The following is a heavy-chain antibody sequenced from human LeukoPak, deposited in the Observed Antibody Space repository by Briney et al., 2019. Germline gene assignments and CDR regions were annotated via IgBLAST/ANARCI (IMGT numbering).Heavy chain of an antibody. D-gene: IGHD2-15*01. Sequence: GRSLRLSCAASGFRFSSYGMHWVRQAPGKGLEWVAVISYDGSNKYYADSVKGRFTISRDNSKNTLYLQMNSLRAEDAAVYYCASPPATNLDYWGQGTLVTVSS. CDR2: ISYDGSNK. CDR3: ASPPATNLDY. CDR1: GFRFSSYG. V-gene: IGHV3-30*03. J-gene: IGHJ4*02.